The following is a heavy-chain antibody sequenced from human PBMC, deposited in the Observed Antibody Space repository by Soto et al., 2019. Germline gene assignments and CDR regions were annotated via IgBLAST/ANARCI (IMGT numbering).Heavy chain of an antibody. V-gene: IGHV1-2*04. Sequence: GASVKVSCKASGYTFTGYYMHWVRQAPGQGLEWMGWINPNSGGTNYAQKFQGWVTMTRDTSISTAYMELSRLRSDDTAVYYCARDSIVVVTAAPGAYGMDVWGQGTTVTVSS. D-gene: IGHD2-21*02. J-gene: IGHJ6*02. CDR2: INPNSGGT. CDR1: GYTFTGYY. CDR3: ARDSIVVVTAAPGAYGMDV.